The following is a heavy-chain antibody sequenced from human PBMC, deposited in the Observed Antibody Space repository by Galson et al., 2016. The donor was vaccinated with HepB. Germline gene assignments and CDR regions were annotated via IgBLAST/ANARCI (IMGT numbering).Heavy chain of an antibody. V-gene: IGHV4-4*02. CDR1: GDSISSGNW. CDR2: IFHAGTT. Sequence: SETLSLTCAVSGDSISSGNWWSWVRQPPGKGLEWIGEIFHAGTTHYNPSLKSRVTISVDMSQNQFSLRLNSVTAADTAVYFCATNGDFQVANWGQGTLVTVSS. J-gene: IGHJ4*02. D-gene: IGHD4-17*01. CDR3: ATNGDFQVAN.